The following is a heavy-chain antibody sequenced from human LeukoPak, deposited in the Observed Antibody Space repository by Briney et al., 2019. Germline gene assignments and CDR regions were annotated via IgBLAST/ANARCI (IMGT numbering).Heavy chain of an antibody. CDR3: PYYDFWSGYLNWFDP. D-gene: IGHD3-3*01. CDR1: GFTFSSYA. Sequence: GGSLRLSCAASGFTFSSYAMSWVRQAPGKGLEWVSAISGSGGSTYYVDSVKGRFTISRDNSKNTLYLQMNSLRAEDTAVYYCPYYDFWSGYLNWFDPWGQGTLVTVSS. J-gene: IGHJ5*02. CDR2: ISGSGGST. V-gene: IGHV3-23*01.